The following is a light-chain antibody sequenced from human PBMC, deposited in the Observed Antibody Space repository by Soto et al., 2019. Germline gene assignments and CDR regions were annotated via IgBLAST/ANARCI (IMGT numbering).Light chain of an antibody. V-gene: IGKV3-20*01. CDR2: GAS. Sequence: EIVMTQSPATLSVSPGERATLSCRASQNVVTNLAWYQQKPGQAPRLLVYGASSRATGIPDRFSGSGSGTDFTVTIRRIERKDVALQHCQEYGNSPGTCGEGTRVEIK. CDR1: QNVVTN. J-gene: IGKJ4*02. CDR3: QEYGNSPGT.